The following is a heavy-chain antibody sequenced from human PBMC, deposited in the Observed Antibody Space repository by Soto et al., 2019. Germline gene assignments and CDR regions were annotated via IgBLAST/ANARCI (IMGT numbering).Heavy chain of an antibody. CDR3: ARVCRQYWCFPGGMDV. CDR1: GGTFSSYA. V-gene: IGHV1-69*12. CDR2: IIPIFGTA. D-gene: IGHD2-15*01. J-gene: IGHJ6*02. Sequence: QVQLVQSGAEVKKPGSSVKVSYKASGGTFSSYAISWVRQAPGQGLEWMGGIIPIFGTANYAQKFQGRVTITADESTSTAYMDLSSLRSEDTAVYSCARVCRQYWCFPGGMDVWGQGTTVTVSS.